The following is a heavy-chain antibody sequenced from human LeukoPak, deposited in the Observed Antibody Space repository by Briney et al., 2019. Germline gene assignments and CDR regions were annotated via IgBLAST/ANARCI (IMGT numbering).Heavy chain of an antibody. CDR3: ATEGYFSDSSVHYFYYYGMDV. CDR1: GFTFSSYA. CDR2: LSGSGGST. J-gene: IGHJ6*02. Sequence: GGSLRLSCAASGFTFSSYAMSWVRQAPGKGLEWVSGLSGSGGSTHYADSVKGRFTISRDNSKSTLFLQMNSLRVEDTAVYYCATEGYFSDSSVHYFYYYGMDVWGQGTTVAVSS. D-gene: IGHD3-22*01. V-gene: IGHV3-23*01.